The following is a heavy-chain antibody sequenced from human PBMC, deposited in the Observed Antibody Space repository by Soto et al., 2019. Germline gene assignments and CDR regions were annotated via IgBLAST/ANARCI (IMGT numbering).Heavy chain of an antibody. CDR1: GFTFGDYA. CDR3: ARGGSGSYLPDVFDX. D-gene: IGHD1-26*01. Sequence: PGGSLRLSCTASGFTFGDYAMCWVRQAPGKGLEWVLFIRRKTYGGTTEYAESVKGRLTISRDESESIAYLQMNSLKTEDTAVYYCARGGSGSYLPDVFDXWGRGTLVTVSX. V-gene: IGHV3-49*04. CDR2: IRRKTYGGTT. J-gene: IGHJ4*02.